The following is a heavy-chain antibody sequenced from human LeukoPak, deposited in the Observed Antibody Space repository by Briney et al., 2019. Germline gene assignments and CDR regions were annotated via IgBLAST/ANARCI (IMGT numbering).Heavy chain of an antibody. Sequence: GESLKISCKGSGYSFTSYWIGWVRQMPGKGLEWMGIIYPGDSDTRYSPSFQGQVTISADKSISTACLQWSSLKASDTAMYYCARRIAVAGPDTEFDYWGQGTLVTVSS. D-gene: IGHD6-19*01. J-gene: IGHJ4*02. CDR2: IYPGDSDT. CDR1: GYSFTSYW. CDR3: ARRIAVAGPDTEFDY. V-gene: IGHV5-51*01.